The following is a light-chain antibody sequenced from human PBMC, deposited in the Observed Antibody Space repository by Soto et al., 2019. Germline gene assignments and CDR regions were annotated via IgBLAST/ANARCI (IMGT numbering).Light chain of an antibody. Sequence: EIVLTQSPATLSLSPGDRATLSCRASQNINIYLGWYQQKPGQAPRLLIYDASNRATAIPARFSGSGSGTDFTLTISRLEPEDFAVYYCQQRSRWPFTFGPGTKVHIK. CDR1: QNINIY. CDR2: DAS. J-gene: IGKJ3*01. V-gene: IGKV3-11*01. CDR3: QQRSRWPFT.